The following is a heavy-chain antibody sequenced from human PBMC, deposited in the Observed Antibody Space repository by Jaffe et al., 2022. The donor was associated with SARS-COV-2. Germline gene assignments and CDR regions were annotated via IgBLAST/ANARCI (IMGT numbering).Heavy chain of an antibody. J-gene: IGHJ3*02. CDR1: GGSISSGSYY. CDR3: ARDMGRRGAFDI. Sequence: QVQLQESGPGLVKPSQTLSLTCTVSGGSISSGSYYWSWIRQPAGKGLEWIGRIYTSGSTNYNPSLKSRVTISVDTSKNQFSLKLSSVTAADTAVYYCARDMGRRGAFDIWGQGTMVTVSS. D-gene: IGHD3-10*01. CDR2: IYTSGST. V-gene: IGHV4-61*02.